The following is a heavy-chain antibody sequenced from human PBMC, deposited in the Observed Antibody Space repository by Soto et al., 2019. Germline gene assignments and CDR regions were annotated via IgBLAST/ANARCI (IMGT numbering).Heavy chain of an antibody. J-gene: IGHJ4*02. V-gene: IGHV3-74*01. CDR1: GFTFSRYW. Sequence: QLVESGGGLVQPGGSLRLSCVASGFTFSRYWMNWVRQVPGKGLVWVSRMKGDGSITVYADSVKGRFTISRDNAKNTLYLQMNSLRAEDTAVYYCVRDLGGCLDGVCSVWGQGTLVTVSS. CDR2: MKGDGSIT. D-gene: IGHD2-21*01. CDR3: VRDLGGCLDGVCSV.